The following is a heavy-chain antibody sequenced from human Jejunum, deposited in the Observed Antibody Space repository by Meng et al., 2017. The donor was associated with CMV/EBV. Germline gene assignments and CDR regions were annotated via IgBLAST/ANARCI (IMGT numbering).Heavy chain of an antibody. D-gene: IGHD1-14*01. J-gene: IGHJ2*01. Sequence: KGSGYTFTDYYIHWVQQAPGKGLEWMGLVDPEDGETIYAEKSQGRVTISADTSTDTIYMELSSLRSEDTAVYFCALGLYTTSWFFDLWGRSTLVTVSS. CDR3: ALGLYTTSWFFDL. CDR1: GYTFTDYY. V-gene: IGHV1-69-2*01. CDR2: VDPEDGET.